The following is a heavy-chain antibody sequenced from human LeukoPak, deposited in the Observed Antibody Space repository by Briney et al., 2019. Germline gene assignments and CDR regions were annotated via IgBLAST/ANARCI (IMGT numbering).Heavy chain of an antibody. CDR3: AASSGSGNYAYYFDY. CDR1: GFSFSSRN. V-gene: IGHV3-48*04. D-gene: IGHD3-22*01. J-gene: IGHJ4*02. Sequence: GGSLRLSCAASGFSFSSRNMNWVRQAPGKGLEWVSYISASTSSIYYADSVKGRFPISRDIGKNSLYLQMNSLRAEDTAVYYCAASSGSGNYAYYFDYWGQGTLVTVSS. CDR2: ISASTSSI.